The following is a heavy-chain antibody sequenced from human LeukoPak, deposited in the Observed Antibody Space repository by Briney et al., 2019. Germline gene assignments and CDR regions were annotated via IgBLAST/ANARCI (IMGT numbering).Heavy chain of an antibody. CDR3: AVIAVAGKESDY. V-gene: IGHV1-18*01. D-gene: IGHD6-19*01. CDR2: ISAYNGNT. CDR1: GYTFTSYG. J-gene: IGHJ4*02. Sequence: ASVKVSCKASGYTFTSYGISWVRQAPGQGLEWMGWISAYNGNTNYALKLQGRVTMTTDTSTSTAYMELRSLRSDDTAVYYCAVIAVAGKESDYWGQGTLVTVSS.